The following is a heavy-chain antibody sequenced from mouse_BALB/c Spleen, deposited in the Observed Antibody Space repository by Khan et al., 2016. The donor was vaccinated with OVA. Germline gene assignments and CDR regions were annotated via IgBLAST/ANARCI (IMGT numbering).Heavy chain of an antibody. V-gene: IGHV5-4*02. CDR1: GFTFSDYY. J-gene: IGHJ3*01. CDR3: ARGFYGNPFAY. D-gene: IGHD2-1*01. Sequence: EVELVESGGGLVKPGGSLKLSCAATGFTFSDYYMYWVRQTPEKRLEWVATISDGGSYTYYLDSVKGRFTISRDDAKNNLYLQMNSLKSEDTAISYCARGFYGNPFAYWGQGTLVTVSA. CDR2: ISDGGSYT.